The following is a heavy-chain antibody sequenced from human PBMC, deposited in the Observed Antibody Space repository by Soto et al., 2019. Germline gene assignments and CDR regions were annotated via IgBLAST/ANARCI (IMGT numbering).Heavy chain of an antibody. CDR1: GGTFNRQA. CDR3: ARFDSFMFEGGEWFDP. V-gene: IGHV1-69*12. D-gene: IGHD3-16*01. CDR2: FIPIFGTT. J-gene: IGHJ5*02. Sequence: QVVQSGAEVKKPGSSVKVSCKASGGTFNRQAFSWVRQAPGQGLEWMGGFIPIFGTTDYSQKFQGRVTITADAAPSTADMELSRLTSADTAVYYCARFDSFMFEGGEWFDPWGQGTLVTVSS.